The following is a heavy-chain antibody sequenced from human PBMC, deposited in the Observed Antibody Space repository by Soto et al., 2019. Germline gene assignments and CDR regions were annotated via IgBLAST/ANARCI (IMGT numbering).Heavy chain of an antibody. D-gene: IGHD5-18*01. CDR2: IIPIFGTA. CDR3: ARVAPPSSCGYVGYYYGMDV. V-gene: IGHV1-69*01. CDR1: GGTFSSYA. Sequence: QVQLVQSGAEVKKPGSSVKVSCKASGGTFSSYAISWVRQAPGQGLEWMGGIIPIFGTANYAQKFQGRVTIPADEATSTAYMALSSLRSEDTAVYYCARVAPPSSCGYVGYYYGMDVWGQGTTVTVSS. J-gene: IGHJ6*02.